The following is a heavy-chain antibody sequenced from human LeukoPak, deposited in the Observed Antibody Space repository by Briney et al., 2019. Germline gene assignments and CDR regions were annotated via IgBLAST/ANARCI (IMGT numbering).Heavy chain of an antibody. V-gene: IGHV4-31*03. J-gene: IGHJ5*02. CDR1: GDSVSRGGYY. CDR3: ARGYDINSYSPGFDP. CDR2: IYSSGST. Sequence: SETLSLTCTVSGDSVSRGGYYWSWIRQHPVKGLEWIGYIYSSGSTFYNPSLKSRLALSKDTSKNQFSLNLSSVTAADTAVYYCARGYDINSYSPGFDPWGQGTLVTVSS. D-gene: IGHD3-9*01.